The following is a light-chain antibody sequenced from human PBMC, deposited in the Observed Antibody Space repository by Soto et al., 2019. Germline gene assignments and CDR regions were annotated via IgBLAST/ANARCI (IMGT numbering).Light chain of an antibody. J-gene: IGLJ2*01. V-gene: IGLV3-21*04. CDR2: YDS. CDR1: NIGSKS. CDR3: QVWDSSSDHPYVV. Sequence: SYELTQPPSVSVALGKTARITCGGNNIGSKSVHWYQQKPGQAPVLVIYYDSDRPSGIPERFSGSNSGNTATLTISRVEAGDEADYYCQVWDSSSDHPYVVFGGGTKLTVL.